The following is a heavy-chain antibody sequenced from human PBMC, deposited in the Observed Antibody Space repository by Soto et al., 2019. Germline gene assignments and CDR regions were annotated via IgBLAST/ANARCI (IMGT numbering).Heavy chain of an antibody. V-gene: IGHV2-5*02. CDR3: AHTLVAGLGYYFDY. J-gene: IGHJ4*02. CDR2: IYWDDDK. CDR1: GFSLSTTRVG. D-gene: IGHD6-19*01. Sequence: QITLKESGPTLVKPTQTLTLTCTFSGFSLSTTRVGVGWIRQPPGKALEWLALIYWDDDKRYSPFLKSRLTITKDTSKNQVVLTMTNMDPMDTATYFCAHTLVAGLGYYFDYWGQGTLVNVSS.